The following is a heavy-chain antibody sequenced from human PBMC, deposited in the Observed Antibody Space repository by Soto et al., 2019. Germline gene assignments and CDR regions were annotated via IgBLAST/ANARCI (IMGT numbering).Heavy chain of an antibody. Sequence: SETLSLTCTVSGGSISSGGYYWSWIRQHPGKGLEWIGYIYYSGSTYYNPSLKSRVTISVDTSKNQFSLKLSSVTAADTAVYYCARIKATVTYNWFDPWGQGTLVTVSS. CDR2: IYYSGST. CDR1: GGSISSGGYY. CDR3: ARIKATVTYNWFDP. J-gene: IGHJ5*02. V-gene: IGHV4-31*03. D-gene: IGHD4-17*01.